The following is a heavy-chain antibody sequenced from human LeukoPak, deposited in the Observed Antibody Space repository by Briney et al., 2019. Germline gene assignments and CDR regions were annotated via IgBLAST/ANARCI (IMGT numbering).Heavy chain of an antibody. J-gene: IGHJ4*02. CDR1: NASISSSEW. V-gene: IGHV4-4*02. CDR2: IYHSGST. D-gene: IGHD3-22*01. CDR3: ARRDYYDSSGYFSF. Sequence: SETLSLTCAVSNASISSSEWWTWVRQPPGKGLEWIGEIYHSGSTNYNPSLKSRVTISVDKSKNQFSLKLSSVTAADTAVYYSARRDYYDSSGYFSFWGQGTLVSVS.